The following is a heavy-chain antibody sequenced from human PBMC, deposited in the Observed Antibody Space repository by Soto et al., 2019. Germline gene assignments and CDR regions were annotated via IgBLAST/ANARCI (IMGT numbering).Heavy chain of an antibody. Sequence: SETLSLTCTVSGGSISSSSYYWGWIRQPPGKGLEWIGSIYYSGSTNYNPSLKSRVTISVDTSKNQFSLKLSSVTAADTAVYYCASWDYDFWSGLSTGNDYWGQGTLVTVSS. CDR3: ASWDYDFWSGLSTGNDY. J-gene: IGHJ4*02. D-gene: IGHD3-3*01. CDR1: GGSISSSSYY. CDR2: IYYSGST. V-gene: IGHV4-39*07.